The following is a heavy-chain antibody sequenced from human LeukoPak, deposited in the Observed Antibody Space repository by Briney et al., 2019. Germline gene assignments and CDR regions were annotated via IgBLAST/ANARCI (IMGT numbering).Heavy chain of an antibody. J-gene: IGHJ6*03. CDR3: ARKDYDFWSGYYFYSYYYMDV. CDR2: ISSSGGST. D-gene: IGHD3-3*01. Sequence: GGTLRLSCAASGFTFSSYGMSWVRQAPGKGLEWVSAISSSGGSTYYADSVKGRFTISRDNAKNSLYLQMNSLRAEDTAVYYCARKDYDFWSGYYFYSYYYMDVWGKGTTVTVSS. CDR1: GFTFSSYG. V-gene: IGHV3-23*01.